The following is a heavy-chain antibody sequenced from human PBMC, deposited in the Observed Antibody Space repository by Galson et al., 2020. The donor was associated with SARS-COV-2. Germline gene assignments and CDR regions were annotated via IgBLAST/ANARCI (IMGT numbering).Heavy chain of an antibody. D-gene: IGHD7-27*01. CDR3: ARGDMGNDYFDY. V-gene: IGHV3-74*01. J-gene: IGHJ4*02. CDR1: GFTFSSYW. CDR2: IYREGSST. Sequence: GGTLRLSCAASGFTFSSYWMHWVRQAPGKGLVWVPRIYREGSSTSYADSVKGRFTISGDNAKNTLYLQMNSLRAEDTAVYYCARGDMGNDYFDYWGQGTLVTVSS.